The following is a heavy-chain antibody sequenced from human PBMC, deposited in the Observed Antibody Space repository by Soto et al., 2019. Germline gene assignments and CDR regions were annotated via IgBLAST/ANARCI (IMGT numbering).Heavy chain of an antibody. J-gene: IGHJ6*03. D-gene: IGHD6-6*01. V-gene: IGHV4-39*01. Sequence: SETLSLTCTVSGGSISSSSYYWGWIRQPPGKGLEWIGSIYYSGSTYYNPSLKSRVTISVDTSKNQFSLKLSSVTAADTAVYYCKSIAAYYMDVWGKGTTVTVSS. CDR3: KSIAAYYMDV. CDR1: GGSISSSSYY. CDR2: IYYSGST.